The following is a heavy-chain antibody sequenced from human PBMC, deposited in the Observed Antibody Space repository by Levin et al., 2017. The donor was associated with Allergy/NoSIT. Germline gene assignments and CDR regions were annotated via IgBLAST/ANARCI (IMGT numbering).Heavy chain of an antibody. V-gene: IGHV4-4*07. J-gene: IGHJ4*02. CDR3: ARAHSDPQSKKWSMFGG. Sequence: SETLSLTCSVSGDFISNHYWNWIRQPAGKGLEWIGRIYDGGKPTYNLSLKSRVTMSVDTSKNQFSLKLTSVTAADTAVYFCARAHSDPQSKKWSMFGGWGRGILVTVSS. D-gene: IGHD3-3*02. CDR1: GDFISNHY. CDR2: IYDGGKP.